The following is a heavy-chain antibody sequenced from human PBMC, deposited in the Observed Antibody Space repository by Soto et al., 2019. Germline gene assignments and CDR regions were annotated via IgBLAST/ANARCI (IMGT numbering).Heavy chain of an antibody. Sequence: GGSLRLSCAASGFTFSSYAMSWVRQAPGKGLEWVSAISGSGGSTYYADSVKGRFTISRDNSKSTLYLQMNSLRAEDTAVYYCAKDFYDSSGYDAFDIWGQGTMVTVSS. J-gene: IGHJ3*02. CDR2: ISGSGGST. D-gene: IGHD3-22*01. CDR3: AKDFYDSSGYDAFDI. CDR1: GFTFSSYA. V-gene: IGHV3-23*01.